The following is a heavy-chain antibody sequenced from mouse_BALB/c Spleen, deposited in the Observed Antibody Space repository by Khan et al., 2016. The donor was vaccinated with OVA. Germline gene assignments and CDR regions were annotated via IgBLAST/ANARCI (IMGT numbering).Heavy chain of an antibody. Sequence: VQLKQSGPELMKPGASVKISCKASGYSFTSYYIHWVIQSHGTSLEWIGFIDPFSGGTTYNQKFKGKATLTADKSSSTAYIHLSNLTSEDSAVDYCTRHGYVAGFTYWGQGTLVTVAA. CDR1: GYSFTSYY. CDR2: IDPFSGGT. J-gene: IGHJ3*01. V-gene: IGHV1S135*01. CDR3: TRHGYVAGFTY. D-gene: IGHD2-2*01.